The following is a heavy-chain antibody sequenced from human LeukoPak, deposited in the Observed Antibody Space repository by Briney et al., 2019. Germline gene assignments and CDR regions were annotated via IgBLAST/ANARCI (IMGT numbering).Heavy chain of an antibody. J-gene: IGHJ6*03. CDR3: ARAHVHRWNSPPDLYYYNYMDV. V-gene: IGHV1-46*01. CDR1: GYTFTSYY. CDR2: INPSGGST. D-gene: IGHD1-7*01. Sequence: GASVKVSCKASGYTFTSYYMHWVRQAPGQGLEWMGIINPSGGSTSYAQKFQGRVTMTRDMSTSTVYMELSSLRSEDTAVYYCARAHVHRWNSPPDLYYYNYMDVWGKGTTVTVSS.